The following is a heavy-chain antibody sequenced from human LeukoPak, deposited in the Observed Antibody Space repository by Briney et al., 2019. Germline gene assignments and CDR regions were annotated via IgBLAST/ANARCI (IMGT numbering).Heavy chain of an antibody. CDR3: ARPFYYYDSSGMGYYFDY. J-gene: IGHJ4*02. CDR2: ISSSGSTI. Sequence: GGSLRLSCAASGFTFGSYEMNWVRQAPGKGLEWVSYISSSGSTIYYADSVKGRFTISRDNAKNSLYLQMNSLRAEDTAVYYCARPFYYYDSSGMGYYFDYWGQGTLVTVSS. D-gene: IGHD3-22*01. V-gene: IGHV3-48*03. CDR1: GFTFGSYE.